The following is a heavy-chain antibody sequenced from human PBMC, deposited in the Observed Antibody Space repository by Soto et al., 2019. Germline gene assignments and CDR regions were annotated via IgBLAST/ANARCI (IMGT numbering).Heavy chain of an antibody. CDR1: GFTFSSYW. D-gene: IGHD2-2*01. V-gene: IGHV3-7*01. J-gene: IGHJ5*02. CDR2: IKQDGSEK. CDR3: ARDETQLLWGFDP. Sequence: GGSLRLSCAASGFTFSSYWMSWVRQAPGKGLEWVANIKQDGSEKYYVDSVKGRFTISRDNAKNSLYLQMNSLRAEDTAVYYCARDETQLLWGFDPWGQGTLVTVSS.